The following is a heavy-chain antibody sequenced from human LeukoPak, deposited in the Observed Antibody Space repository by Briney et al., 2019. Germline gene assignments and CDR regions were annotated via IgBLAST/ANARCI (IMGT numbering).Heavy chain of an antibody. V-gene: IGHV3-66*01. J-gene: IGHJ4*02. CDR2: IYSGGTT. CDR1: GFTFDNYG. CDR3: ARDSASSLDY. Sequence: GGSLRLSCAASGFTFDNYGINWVRQAPGKGLEWVSVIYSGGTTYYADSVKGRFTISRDNSKNTLYLQMNSLRAEDTAVYYCARDSASSLDYWGQGTLVAVSS. D-gene: IGHD3-10*01.